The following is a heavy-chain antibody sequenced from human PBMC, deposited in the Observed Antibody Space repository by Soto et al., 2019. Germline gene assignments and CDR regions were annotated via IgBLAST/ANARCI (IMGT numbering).Heavy chain of an antibody. Sequence: QLQLQESGPGLVKPSQTLSLTCAVSGGSISNGGYYWSWIRQHPGKGLEWIGSIYFSGSTYYNPSLKSRVTISVDTPKSQFSLKLSAVTAAATAVYYCARDSPSQQPTHRWGGGDMDVWGKGTTVTVSS. J-gene: IGHJ6*03. V-gene: IGHV4-31*11. CDR2: IYFSGST. CDR1: GGSISNGGYY. D-gene: IGHD6-13*01. CDR3: ARDSPSQQPTHRWGGGDMDV.